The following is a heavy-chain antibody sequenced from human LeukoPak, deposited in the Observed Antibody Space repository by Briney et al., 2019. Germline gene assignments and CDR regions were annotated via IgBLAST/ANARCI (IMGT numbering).Heavy chain of an antibody. CDR1: GGTFSSYA. CDR3: ARDSGIAVGYYYYYYYMDV. CDR2: IIPIFGTA. J-gene: IGHJ6*03. D-gene: IGHD6-19*01. V-gene: IGHV1-69*13. Sequence: SVKVSCEASGGTFSSYAISWVRQAPGQGLEWMGGIIPIFGTANYAQKFQGRVTITADESTSTAYMELSSLRSEDTAVYYCARDSGIAVGYYYYYYYMDVWGRGTTVTVSS.